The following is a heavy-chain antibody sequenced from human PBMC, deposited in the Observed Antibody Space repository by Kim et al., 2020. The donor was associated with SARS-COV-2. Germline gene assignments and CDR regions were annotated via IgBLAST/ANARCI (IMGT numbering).Heavy chain of an antibody. J-gene: IGHJ6*04. Sequence: GGSLRLSCAASGFPFSAHNMSWIRRAPGKGLEWVSSISGRSSYIFYADSVKGRFTISRDNAKNSVYLQMNSLRAEDTAVYYCTRDEGDGWGPRGMDVWGKGTTVTVSS. CDR2: ISGRSSYI. D-gene: IGHD3-16*01. CDR1: GFPFSAHN. CDR3: TRDEGDGWGPRGMDV. V-gene: IGHV3-21*01.